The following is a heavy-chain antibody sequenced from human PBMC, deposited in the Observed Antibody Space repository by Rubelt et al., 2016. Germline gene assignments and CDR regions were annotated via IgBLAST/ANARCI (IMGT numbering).Heavy chain of an antibody. CDR2: INPSGGST. CDR3: AMGSWAVAGRAQTSGDY. Sequence: HWVRQAPGQGLEWMGIINPSGGSTSYAQKFQGRVTMTRDTSTSTVYIELSSLRSEDTAVYYCAMGSWAVAGRAQTSGDYWGQGTLVSVSS. J-gene: IGHJ4*02. V-gene: IGHV1-46*01. D-gene: IGHD6-19*01.